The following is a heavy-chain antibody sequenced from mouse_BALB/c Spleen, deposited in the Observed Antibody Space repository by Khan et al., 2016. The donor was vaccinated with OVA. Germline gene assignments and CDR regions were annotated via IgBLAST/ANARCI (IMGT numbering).Heavy chain of an antibody. Sequence: QVQLKQSGPGLVAPSQSLSITCTVSGFSLTSYGVHWVRQPPGKGLEWLGVIWAGGSTNYNSALMSRLSIRKDNSKSQVFLKMNSLQTDDTAMYSCARFYDGYYYTVDYWGQGTSVTVSS. CDR1: GFSLTSYG. CDR2: IWAGGST. V-gene: IGHV2-9*02. J-gene: IGHJ4*01. D-gene: IGHD2-3*01. CDR3: ARFYDGYYYTVDY.